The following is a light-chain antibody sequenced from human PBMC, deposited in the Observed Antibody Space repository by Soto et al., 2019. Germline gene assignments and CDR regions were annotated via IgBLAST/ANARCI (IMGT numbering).Light chain of an antibody. CDR2: AAS. Sequence: DIQMTQSPSSLSASVGDRVTITCRASQSISRYLNWYQQKPGKAPNLLIFAASSLQSGVPSRFGGSGSGTDFTLTISSMQPEDFATYYCQQTYSAPPHTFGGGTKVEIK. CDR1: QSISRY. J-gene: IGKJ4*01. CDR3: QQTYSAPPHT. V-gene: IGKV1-39*01.